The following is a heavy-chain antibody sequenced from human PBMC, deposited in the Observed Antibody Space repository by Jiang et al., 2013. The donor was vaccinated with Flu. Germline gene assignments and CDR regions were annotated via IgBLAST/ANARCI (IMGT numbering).Heavy chain of an antibody. V-gene: IGHV4-34*01. CDR3: ARGGPPLGAFDI. CDR2: INHSGST. CDR1: GGSFSGYY. J-gene: IGHJ3*02. Sequence: KPSETLSLTCAVYGGSFSGYYWSWIRQPPGKGLEWIGEINHSGSTNYNPSLKSRVTISVDTSKNQFSLKLSSVTAADTAVYYCARGGPPLGAFDIWGQGTMVTVSS.